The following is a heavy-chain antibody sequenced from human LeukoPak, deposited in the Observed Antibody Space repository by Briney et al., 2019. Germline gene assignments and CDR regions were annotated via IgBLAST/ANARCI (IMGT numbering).Heavy chain of an antibody. Sequence: SETLSLTCAVYGGSFSGYYWSWIRQPPGKGLEWIGEINHSGSTNYNPSLKSRVTISVDTSKNQFSLKLSSVTAADTAVYYCARRRWSGLDYWGQGTLVTVSS. CDR2: INHSGST. D-gene: IGHD5-24*01. CDR1: GGSFSGYY. J-gene: IGHJ4*02. CDR3: ARRRWSGLDY. V-gene: IGHV4-34*01.